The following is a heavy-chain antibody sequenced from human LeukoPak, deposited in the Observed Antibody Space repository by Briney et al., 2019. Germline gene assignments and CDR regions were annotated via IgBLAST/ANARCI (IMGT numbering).Heavy chain of an antibody. CDR1: GFAFSDFW. V-gene: IGHV3-7*01. CDR2: VRHDGNAK. CDR3: ATSHDSAGND. Sequence: GGSLRLSCAASGFAFSDFWMSWVRQAPGKGLEWVANVRHDGNAKNYVPSVRGRFTISRDNAKNSLYLQMNSLTVEDTAVYYCATSHDSAGNDWGQGTLVTVSS. D-gene: IGHD2-15*01. J-gene: IGHJ4*02.